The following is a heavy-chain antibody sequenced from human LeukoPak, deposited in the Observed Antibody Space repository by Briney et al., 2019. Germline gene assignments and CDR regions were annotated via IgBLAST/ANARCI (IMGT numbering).Heavy chain of an antibody. Sequence: GEALKISCKGSGYSFTNFLIGWVRQMPGKGLGWMGIIYSGDSDTRYSPSFQGQVTISADKSIRTAYLQWSSLKASDTAMYYCARRGDYCSADNCYPWWFDPWGQGTLVTVSS. V-gene: IGHV5-51*01. CDR2: IYSGDSDT. J-gene: IGHJ5*02. CDR3: ARRGDYCSADNCYPWWFDP. D-gene: IGHD2-15*01. CDR1: GYSFTNFL.